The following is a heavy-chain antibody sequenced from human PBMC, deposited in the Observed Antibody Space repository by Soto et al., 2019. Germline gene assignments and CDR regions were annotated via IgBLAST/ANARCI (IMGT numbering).Heavy chain of an antibody. V-gene: IGHV4-39*01. D-gene: IGHD4-17*01. CDR3: ARPMTTVTTHFYY. Sequence: QLQLQESGPGLVKPSETLSLTCTVSGGSISSSSYYWGWIRQPPGKGLEWIGSIYYSGSTYYNPSLTSRVTISVDTSKNQFSLKLSSVTAADTAVYYCARPMTTVTTHFYYWGQGTLVTVSS. CDR1: GGSISSSSYY. J-gene: IGHJ4*02. CDR2: IYYSGST.